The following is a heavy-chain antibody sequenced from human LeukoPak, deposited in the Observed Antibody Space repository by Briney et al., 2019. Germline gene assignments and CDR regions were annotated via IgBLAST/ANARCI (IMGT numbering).Heavy chain of an antibody. CDR1: GFTFSGYA. J-gene: IGHJ4*02. V-gene: IGHV3-23*01. CDR3: TTAYQVLFDY. Sequence: PGGSLRLSCAASGFTFSGYAMSWVRQAPGKGLEWVSAISGSGGSTYYADSVKGRSTISRDNSKNTLYLQMNSLKTEDTAVYFCTTAYQVLFDYWGQGTLVTVSS. CDR2: ISGSGGST. D-gene: IGHD2-2*01.